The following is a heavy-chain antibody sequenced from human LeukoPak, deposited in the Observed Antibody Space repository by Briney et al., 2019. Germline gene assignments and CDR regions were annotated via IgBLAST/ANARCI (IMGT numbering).Heavy chain of an antibody. CDR2: INPNSGGT. V-gene: IGHV1-2*04. J-gene: IGHJ4*02. Sequence: GASVKVSCKASGYTFTGYYMHWVRQAPGQGLEWMGWINPNSGGTNYAQKFQGWVTMTRDTSISTAYMELSRLRSDDTAVYYCARDQGIVSTGLGYWGQGTLVAVSS. CDR1: GYTFTGYY. D-gene: IGHD5/OR15-5a*01. CDR3: ARDQGIVSTGLGY.